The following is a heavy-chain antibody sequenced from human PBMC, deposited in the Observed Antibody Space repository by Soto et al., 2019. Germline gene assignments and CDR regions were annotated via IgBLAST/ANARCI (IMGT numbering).Heavy chain of an antibody. V-gene: IGHV5-51*01. D-gene: IGHD1-7*01. J-gene: IGHJ4*02. Sequence: HGESLKISCKGSGYSFTSYWIGWVRQMPGKGLEWMGIIYPSDSDTRYSPSFQGQVTISADNSITTAYLQLRSLMASDTAIYYCARAVTGTIHPHYFDFWGQGTLVTVSS. CDR3: ARAVTGTIHPHYFDF. CDR1: GYSFTSYW. CDR2: IYPSDSDT.